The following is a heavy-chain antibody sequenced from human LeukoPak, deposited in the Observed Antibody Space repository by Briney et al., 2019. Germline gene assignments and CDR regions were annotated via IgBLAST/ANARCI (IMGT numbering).Heavy chain of an antibody. CDR3: ARDHPAYCGGDCLYYFDY. J-gene: IGHJ4*02. Sequence: GASVKVSCKASGYTFTSYSISWVRQAPGQGLEWMGWISAYNGNTNYAQKLQGRVTMTTDTSTSTAYMELRSLRSDDTAVYYCARDHPAYCGGDCLYYFDYWGQGTLVTVSS. D-gene: IGHD2-21*02. CDR2: ISAYNGNT. V-gene: IGHV1-18*01. CDR1: GYTFTSYS.